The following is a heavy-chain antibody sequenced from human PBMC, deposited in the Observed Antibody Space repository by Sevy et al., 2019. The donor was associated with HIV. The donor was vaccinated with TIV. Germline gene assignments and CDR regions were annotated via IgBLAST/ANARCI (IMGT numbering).Heavy chain of an antibody. V-gene: IGHV1-24*01. CDR1: GYTLTELS. Sequence: ASVKVSCKVSGYTLTELSMHWVRQAPGKGLEWMGGFDPEDGETIYALKFQGRVTMTEDTSTDTAYIELSSLRSEDTAVYYCATESREYYYGSRPTGGAFDIWGHGTMVTVSS. J-gene: IGHJ3*02. D-gene: IGHD3-10*01. CDR2: FDPEDGET. CDR3: ATESREYYYGSRPTGGAFDI.